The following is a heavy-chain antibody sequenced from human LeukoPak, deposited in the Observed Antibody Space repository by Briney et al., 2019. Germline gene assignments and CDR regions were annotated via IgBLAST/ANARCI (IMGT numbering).Heavy chain of an antibody. D-gene: IGHD2-2*01. Sequence: PGGSLRLSCAASGFTFSTCAMGWVRQAPGKGLGWVSAISGSGGSTFYADSVKGRFTISRDNSRNTVYLQMSSLRAEDTALYYCAKAHCSPTSCSRIDYWGQGTLVAVSS. CDR2: ISGSGGST. J-gene: IGHJ4*02. V-gene: IGHV3-23*01. CDR3: AKAHCSPTSCSRIDY. CDR1: GFTFSTCA.